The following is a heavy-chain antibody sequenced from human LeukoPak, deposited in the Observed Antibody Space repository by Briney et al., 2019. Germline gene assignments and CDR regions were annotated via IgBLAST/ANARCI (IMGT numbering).Heavy chain of an antibody. CDR3: AGGVGARHFDY. V-gene: IGHV3-48*01. D-gene: IGHD1-26*01. J-gene: IGHJ4*02. CDR2: ISSSSSTI. Sequence: GGSLRLSCAASGFTFSSYSMNWVRQAPGKGLEWVSYISSSSSTIYYADSVKGRFTISRDNAKNSLYLQMNSLRAEDTAVYYCAGGVGARHFDYWGQGTLVTVSS. CDR1: GFTFSSYS.